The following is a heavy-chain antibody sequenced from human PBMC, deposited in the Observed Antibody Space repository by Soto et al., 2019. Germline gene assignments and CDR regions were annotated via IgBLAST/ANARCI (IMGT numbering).Heavy chain of an antibody. J-gene: IGHJ3*02. CDR2: IYYSGST. Sequence: QVQLQESGPGLVKPSQTLSLTCTVSGGSISSGDYYWSWIRQPPGKGLEWIGYIYYSGSTYYNPSLTRRVTISVDTSKNQFSLKLSSVTAADTAVYYCASAPYYYDSSGYYRWRPDAFDIWGQGTMVTVSS. CDR1: GGSISSGDYY. CDR3: ASAPYYYDSSGYYRWRPDAFDI. V-gene: IGHV4-30-4*01. D-gene: IGHD3-22*01.